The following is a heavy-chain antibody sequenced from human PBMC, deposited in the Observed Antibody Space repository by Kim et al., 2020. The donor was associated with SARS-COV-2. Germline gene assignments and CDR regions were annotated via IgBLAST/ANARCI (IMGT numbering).Heavy chain of an antibody. D-gene: IGHD3-10*01. Sequence: GGSLRLSCAASGFTFSSYGMHWVRQAPGKGLEWVAVISYDGSNKYYADSVKGRFTISRDNSKNTLYLQMNSLRAEDTAVYYCAKDLGMRFGELLFDYWGQGTLVTVSS. V-gene: IGHV3-30*18. CDR1: GFTFSSYG. CDR3: AKDLGMRFGELLFDY. CDR2: ISYDGSNK. J-gene: IGHJ4*02.